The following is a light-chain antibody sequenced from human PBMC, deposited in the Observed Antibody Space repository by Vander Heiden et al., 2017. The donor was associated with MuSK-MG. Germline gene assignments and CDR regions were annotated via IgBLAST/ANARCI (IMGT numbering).Light chain of an antibody. Sequence: DIGMTQYADSRAGSLGDRATLNGESSQSVLYTSNTQSRIPWYQQKPGQPPKLLLSWTSNRVSAVPDRFRGSGSWTDFTLTIINLQAEDLRTSYCQQDDQAPKTFGQGTTVEVK. V-gene: IGKV4-1*01. CDR2: WTS. CDR1: QSVLYTSNTQSR. CDR3: QQDDQAPKT. J-gene: IGKJ1*01.